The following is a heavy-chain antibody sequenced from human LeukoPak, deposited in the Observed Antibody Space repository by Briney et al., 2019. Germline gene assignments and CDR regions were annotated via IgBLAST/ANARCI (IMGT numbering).Heavy chain of an antibody. CDR1: GFSFSSYG. Sequence: GGSLRLPCAASGFSFSSYGMDWVSQAPDKGLEWVAFIRYDGNNKDYADSVKCRFTISRDNSKNTLYLQMNSLRVEDTAVYYCAKGYGDFVAFDIWGQGTMVTVSS. J-gene: IGHJ3*02. CDR3: AKGYGDFVAFDI. V-gene: IGHV3-30*02. CDR2: IRYDGNNK. D-gene: IGHD4-17*01.